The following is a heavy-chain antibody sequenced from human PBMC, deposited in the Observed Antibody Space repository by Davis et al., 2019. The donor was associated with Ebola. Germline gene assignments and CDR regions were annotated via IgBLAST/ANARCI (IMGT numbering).Heavy chain of an antibody. CDR2: ISGSSSTI. Sequence: GESLKISCVASGFTFSTYSMNWVRQAPGEGLEWVSYISGSSSTIYYADSVKGRFTISRDNAKNSLYLQMNSLRDEDTAVYYCASRHDYWGQGTLVTVSS. CDR3: ASRHDY. J-gene: IGHJ4*02. CDR1: GFTFSTYS. V-gene: IGHV3-48*02.